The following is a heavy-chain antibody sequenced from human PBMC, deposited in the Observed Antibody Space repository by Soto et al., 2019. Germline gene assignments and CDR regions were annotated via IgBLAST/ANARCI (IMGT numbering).Heavy chain of an antibody. CDR2: ISAYNGNT. Sequence: QVQLVQSGAEVKKPGASVKVSCKASGYTFTSYGISWVRQAPGQGLEWMGWISAYNGNTNYAQKLQGRVTMTTDTSTSTAYLELRSLRSDDTAVYYCARGVRYFDWLLPPYAFDIWGQGTMVTVSS. V-gene: IGHV1-18*04. CDR3: ARGVRYFDWLLPPYAFDI. D-gene: IGHD3-9*01. CDR1: GYTFTSYG. J-gene: IGHJ3*02.